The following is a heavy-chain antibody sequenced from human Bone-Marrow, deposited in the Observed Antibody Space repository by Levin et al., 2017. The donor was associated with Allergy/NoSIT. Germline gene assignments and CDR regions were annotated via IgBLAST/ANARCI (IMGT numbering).Heavy chain of an antibody. CDR2: IYYRGTT. CDR1: GDSIANRIYH. V-gene: IGHV4-39*01. CDR3: ARHDYYGSGKNFDF. Sequence: SETLSLTCTVSGDSIANRIYHWGWIRQPPGKDLEWIGNIYYRGTTHYNPSLESRVTISVDVPKNQLSLRLTSVTAADTAFYYCARHDYYGSGKNFDFWGQGTLVTVSS. J-gene: IGHJ4*02. D-gene: IGHD3-10*01.